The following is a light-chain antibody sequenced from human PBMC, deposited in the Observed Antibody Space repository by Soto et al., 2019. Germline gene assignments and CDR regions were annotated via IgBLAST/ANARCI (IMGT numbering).Light chain of an antibody. V-gene: IGKV1-6*01. CDR3: LQDYNCPLT. J-gene: IGKJ1*01. CDR1: QGIRND. Sequence: AIQLTQSPSSLFASVGDRVTITCRASQGIRNDLGWYQQKPGKAPKLLIYSASSLQSGVPSRFSGSGSGTDFTLTISSLQPEDFATYYCLQDYNCPLTFGQGTKVDIK. CDR2: SAS.